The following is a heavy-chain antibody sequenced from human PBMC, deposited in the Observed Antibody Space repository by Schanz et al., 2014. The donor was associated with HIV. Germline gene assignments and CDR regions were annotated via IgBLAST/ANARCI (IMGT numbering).Heavy chain of an antibody. Sequence: QVQLVQSGAAVRTPGTSVRVSCKASGGTFNNFTIAWVRQAPGQGLEWMGMINPSGGSTRYAQKFQGRVTMTRDTSTSTAYMDLSSLRSEDTAVYYCAKVTPLRCLDYWGQGTLVTVSS. CDR3: AKVTPLRCLDY. CDR2: INPSGGST. D-gene: IGHD4-17*01. J-gene: IGHJ4*02. CDR1: GGTFNNFT. V-gene: IGHV1-46*02.